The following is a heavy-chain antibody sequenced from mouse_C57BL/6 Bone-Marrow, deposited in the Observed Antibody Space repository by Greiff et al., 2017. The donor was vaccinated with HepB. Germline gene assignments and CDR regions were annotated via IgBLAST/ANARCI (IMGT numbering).Heavy chain of an antibody. J-gene: IGHJ4*01. D-gene: IGHD1-1*01. CDR3: AILLLRSYYAMDY. V-gene: IGHV1-55*01. CDR2: IYPGSGST. CDR1: GYTFTSYW. Sequence: QVQLKESGAELVKPGASVKMSCKASGYTFTSYWITWVKQRPGQGLEWIGDIYPGSGSTNYNEKFKSKATLTVDTSSSTAYMQLSSLTSEDSAVYYCAILLLRSYYAMDYWGQGTSVTVSS.